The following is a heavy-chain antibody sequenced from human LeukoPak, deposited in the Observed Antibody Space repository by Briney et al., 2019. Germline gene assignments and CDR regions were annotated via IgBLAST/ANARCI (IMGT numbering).Heavy chain of an antibody. CDR1: GGSLRSYY. D-gene: IGHD5-18*01. J-gene: IGHJ4*02. CDR2: IYYSGST. CDR3: ARDSGYSYGFFDY. Sequence: SETLSLTCTVSGGSLRSYYWSWIRQSPGKGLEWIGYIYYSGSTDYNASLKSRVTISVDTSMHRFSLRLTSVTAADTAVYYCARDSGYSYGFFDYWGQGTLVTVSS. V-gene: IGHV4-59*01.